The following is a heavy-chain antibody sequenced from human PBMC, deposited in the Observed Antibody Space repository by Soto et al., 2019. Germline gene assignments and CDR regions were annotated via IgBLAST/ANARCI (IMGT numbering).Heavy chain of an antibody. CDR3: ARETLFSSGYYYGLY. CDR2: INSASTTT. CDR1: GFPFSTYP. J-gene: IGHJ4*02. D-gene: IGHD3-22*01. V-gene: IGHV3-48*01. Sequence: LRLSCAASGFPFSTYPMHWVRQAPGKGLEWISYINSASTTTFHADSVKGRFSISRDNSKNTLYLQMNSLRAEDTAVYYCARETLFSSGYYYGLYWGQGTLVTVSS.